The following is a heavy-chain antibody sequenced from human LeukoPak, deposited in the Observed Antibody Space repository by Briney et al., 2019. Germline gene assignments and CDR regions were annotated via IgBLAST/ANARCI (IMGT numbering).Heavy chain of an antibody. D-gene: IGHD3-10*01. Sequence: GGSLRLSCAASGFTFSSYAMHWVRQAPGKGLEWVAVISYDGSNKYYADSVKGRFTISRDNSKNTLYLQMNSLRAEDTAVYYCARDRELLWFGEGFDYWGQGTLVTVSS. CDR3: ARDRELLWFGEGFDY. CDR1: GFTFSSYA. J-gene: IGHJ4*02. CDR2: ISYDGSNK. V-gene: IGHV3-30*04.